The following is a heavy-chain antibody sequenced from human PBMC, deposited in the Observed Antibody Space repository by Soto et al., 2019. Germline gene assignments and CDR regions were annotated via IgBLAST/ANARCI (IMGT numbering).Heavy chain of an antibody. CDR1: GFTFTNAW. CDR2: VKRKTNGGTT. D-gene: IGHD3-10*01. J-gene: IGHJ4*02. CDR3: ATCYGSGTDCQEDYLAF. Sequence: GGSLRLSCAASGFTFTNAWMSWVRQDPGKGLEWVGRVKRKTNGGTTDYAAPVKDRFNISRDDSKNTLYLQMNNLKTEDTAVYYCATCYGSGTDCQEDYLAFWGQGTPVTVSS. V-gene: IGHV3-15*01.